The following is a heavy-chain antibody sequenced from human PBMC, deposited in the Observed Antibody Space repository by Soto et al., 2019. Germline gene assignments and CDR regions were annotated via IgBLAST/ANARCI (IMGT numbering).Heavy chain of an antibody. CDR2: ISAYNGNT. J-gene: IGHJ6*04. Sequence: QVQLVQSGAEVKKPGASVKVSCKASGYTFTSYGISWVRQAPGQGLEWMGWISAYNGNTNYAQKLQGRVTMTTDTPTSTAYVGLGRLRSEDTAVYYWARDPPPRDVWGKGTTATVSP. V-gene: IGHV1-18*01. CDR3: ARDPPPRDV. CDR1: GYTFTSYG.